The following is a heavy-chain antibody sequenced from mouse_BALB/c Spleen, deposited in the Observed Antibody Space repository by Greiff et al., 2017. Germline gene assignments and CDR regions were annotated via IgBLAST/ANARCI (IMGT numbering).Heavy chain of an antibody. D-gene: IGHD2-1*01. CDR1: GFTFSDYY. Sequence: EVKLMESGGGLVKPGGSLKLSCAASGFTFSDYYMYWVRQTPEKRLEWVATISDGGSYTYYPDSVKGRFTISRDNAKNNLYLQMSSLKSEDTAMYYCAREGGNYPAWFAYWGQGTLVTVSA. CDR2: ISDGGSYT. CDR3: AREGGNYPAWFAY. J-gene: IGHJ3*01. V-gene: IGHV5-4*02.